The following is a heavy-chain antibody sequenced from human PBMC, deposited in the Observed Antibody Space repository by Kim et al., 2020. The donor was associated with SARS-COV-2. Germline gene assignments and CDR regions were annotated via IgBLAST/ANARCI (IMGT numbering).Heavy chain of an antibody. CDR3: AKRMYYYDSSGYIRSNYYFDS. D-gene: IGHD3-22*01. CDR2: INHSGST. CDR1: GGSFSAYY. V-gene: IGHV4-34*01. Sequence: SETLSLTCGVYGGSFSAYYWTWIRQPPGKALEWIGEINHSGSTKYNPSLKSRVTIAVDTSKNQFSLKLSSVTAADTAVYYCAKRMYYYDSSGYIRSNYYFDSWGQGTLVTVSS. J-gene: IGHJ4*02.